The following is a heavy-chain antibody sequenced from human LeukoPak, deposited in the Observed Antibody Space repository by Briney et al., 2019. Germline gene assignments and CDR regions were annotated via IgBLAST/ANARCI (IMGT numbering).Heavy chain of an antibody. D-gene: IGHD1-26*01. CDR2: XNHSGST. Sequence: PSETLSLTCAVYGGAFSGYYWSWIRQPPGKGLXXXXXXNHSGSTNYNXXXXXXXXISVXXSKNQFSLKLSSVTAADTAVYYCARAGAEYSGSYSDAFDIWGQGTMVTVSS. CDR3: ARAGAEYSGSYSDAFDI. V-gene: IGHV4-34*01. J-gene: IGHJ3*02. CDR1: GGAFSGYY.